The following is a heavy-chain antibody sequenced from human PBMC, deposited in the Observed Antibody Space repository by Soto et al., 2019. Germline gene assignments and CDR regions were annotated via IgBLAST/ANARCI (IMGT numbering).Heavy chain of an antibody. CDR3: ARVTPEDIVVVPAAPFDY. CDR2: IKQDGSEK. J-gene: IGHJ4*02. D-gene: IGHD2-2*01. V-gene: IGHV3-7*01. CDR1: GFTFSSYW. Sequence: GGSLRLSCAASGFTFSSYWMSWVRQAPGKGLEWVANIKQDGSEKYYVDSVKGRFTISRDNAKNSLYLQMNSLRAEDTAVYYCARVTPEDIVVVPAAPFDYWGQGTLVTVSS.